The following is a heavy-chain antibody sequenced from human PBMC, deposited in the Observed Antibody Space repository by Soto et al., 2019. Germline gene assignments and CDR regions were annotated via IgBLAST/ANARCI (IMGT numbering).Heavy chain of an antibody. J-gene: IGHJ5*02. CDR1: GGSISSGGYS. Sequence: SETLSLTCAVSGGSISSGGYSWSWLRQPPGKGLEWIGYIFHSGSTYYNPSLKSRVTISVDGSKNQFSLKLSSVTAADTAVYYCARVGGINWFDPWGQGTLVTVSS. CDR3: ARVGGINWFDP. V-gene: IGHV4-30-2*01. D-gene: IGHD3-16*01. CDR2: IFHSGST.